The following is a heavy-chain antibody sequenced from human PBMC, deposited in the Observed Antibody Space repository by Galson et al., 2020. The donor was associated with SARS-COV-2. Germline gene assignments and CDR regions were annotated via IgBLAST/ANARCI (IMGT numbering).Heavy chain of an antibody. D-gene: IGHD3-10*01. CDR1: GYTFTGYY. CDR2: INPNSGGT. V-gene: IGHV1-2*02. Sequence: GESLKISCKASGYTFTGYYMHWVRQAPGQGLEWMGWINPNSGGTNYAQKFQGRVTMTRDTSISTAYMELSRLRSDDTAVYYCARDPWVAMVRGVLEDWGQGTLVTVSS. CDR3: ARDPWVAMVRGVLED. J-gene: IGHJ4*02.